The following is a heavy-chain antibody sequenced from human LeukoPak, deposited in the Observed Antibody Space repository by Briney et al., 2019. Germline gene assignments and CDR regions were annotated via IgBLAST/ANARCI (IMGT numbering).Heavy chain of an antibody. J-gene: IGHJ4*02. CDR3: ARGKAGRTEFDY. CDR2: ISSSSSYI. Sequence: GGSLRLSCAASGFTFSSYSMNWVRQAPGKGLEWVSSISSSSSYIYYADSVKGRFTISRDNAKNSLYLQMSSLRAEDTAVYYCARGKAGRTEFDYWGQGTLVTVSS. CDR1: GFTFSSYS. V-gene: IGHV3-21*01. D-gene: IGHD2-8*02.